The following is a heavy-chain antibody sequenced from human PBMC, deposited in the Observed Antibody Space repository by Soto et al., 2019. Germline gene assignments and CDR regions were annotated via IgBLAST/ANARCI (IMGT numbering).Heavy chain of an antibody. CDR1: GGSISSGGYY. CDR3: ARATSEVVVAAIDAFDI. CDR2: IYYSGST. D-gene: IGHD2-15*01. Sequence: SETLSLTGTVSGGSISSGGYYWSWIRQHPGKGLEWIGYIYYSGSTYYNPSLKSRVTISVDTSKNQFSLKLSSVTAADTAVYYCARATSEVVVAAIDAFDIWGQGTMVTVSS. V-gene: IGHV4-31*03. J-gene: IGHJ3*02.